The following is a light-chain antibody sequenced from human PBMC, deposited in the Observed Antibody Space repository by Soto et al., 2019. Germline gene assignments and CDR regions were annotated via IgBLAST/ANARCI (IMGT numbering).Light chain of an antibody. J-gene: IGKJ1*01. CDR2: DAS. Sequence: DIQLTLSPATLSASVGDRVSITCRASQSLSSWLAWYQQKPGRAPKLLVYDASSLESGVPSRFSGSGSGTEFTLTISSLQPADFATYYCQQYNNYPRPFGQGTKVASK. CDR1: QSLSSW. CDR3: QQYNNYPRP. V-gene: IGKV1-5*01.